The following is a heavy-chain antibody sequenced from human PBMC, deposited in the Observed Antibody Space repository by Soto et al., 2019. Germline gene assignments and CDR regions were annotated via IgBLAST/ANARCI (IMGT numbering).Heavy chain of an antibody. Sequence: SETLSLTCTVSGGSISSGDYYWSWIRQPPGKGLEWIGYIYYSGSTYYNPSLKSRVTISVDTSKNQFSLKLSSVTAADTAVYYCARVKVVGIGYSSSPGESIDYYGMDVWGQGTTVTAP. CDR2: IYYSGST. D-gene: IGHD6-6*01. CDR3: ARVKVVGIGYSSSPGESIDYYGMDV. J-gene: IGHJ6*02. V-gene: IGHV4-30-4*01. CDR1: GGSISSGDYY.